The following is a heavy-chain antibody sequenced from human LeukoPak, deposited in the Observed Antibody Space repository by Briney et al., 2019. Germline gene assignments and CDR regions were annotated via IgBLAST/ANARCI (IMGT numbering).Heavy chain of an antibody. D-gene: IGHD1-26*01. J-gene: IGHJ4*02. Sequence: GGSLRLSCAASGFTFSSYAMSWVRQAPGKGLEWVSAISGSGGSTYYADSVKGRFTISRDNSKNTLYLQMNGLRAEDTAVYYCAKSGIVGATMGEFDYWGQGTLVTVSS. V-gene: IGHV3-23*01. CDR3: AKSGIVGATMGEFDY. CDR2: ISGSGGST. CDR1: GFTFSSYA.